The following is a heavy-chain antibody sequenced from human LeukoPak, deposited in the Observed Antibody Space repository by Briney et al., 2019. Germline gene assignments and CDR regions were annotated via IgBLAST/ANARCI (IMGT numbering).Heavy chain of an antibody. CDR2: ISYDGSNK. V-gene: IGHV3-30*18. Sequence: GGSLTLSCAASGFTFSSYGMHWVRQAPGKGLEWVAVISYDGSNKYYADSVKGRFTISRDNSKNTLYLQMNSLRAEDTAVYYCAKDSRYGIAAAEVDYWGQGTLVTVSS. D-gene: IGHD6-13*01. J-gene: IGHJ4*02. CDR1: GFTFSSYG. CDR3: AKDSRYGIAAAEVDY.